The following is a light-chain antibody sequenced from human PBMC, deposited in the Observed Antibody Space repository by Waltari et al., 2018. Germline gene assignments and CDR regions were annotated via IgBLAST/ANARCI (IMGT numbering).Light chain of an antibody. CDR3: QHYHSYPLT. J-gene: IGKJ4*01. CDR2: KAS. Sequence: DIQMTQSPSTLSASVGDRVSLTCRASQSISSWLAWYQQKPGKAPKLLIYKASSLEGGVPSRFSGSGSGTECTLTISGLQPDDFATYYCQHYHSYPLTFGGGTKVEIK. CDR1: QSISSW. V-gene: IGKV1-5*03.